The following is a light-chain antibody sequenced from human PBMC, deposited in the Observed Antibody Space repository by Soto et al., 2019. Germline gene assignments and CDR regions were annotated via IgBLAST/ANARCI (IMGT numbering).Light chain of an antibody. Sequence: IKMTQSPSSVSASVGARVTTTSRASQDVSNWLAWYQQKPGKAPKIRISGASSLQSGVPSRFSGSGSGTDFSLTISSLQAEDFATYFCQQANSSPSFAQGTRLEIK. CDR2: GAS. V-gene: IGKV1-12*02. CDR3: QQANSSPS. CDR1: QDVSNW. J-gene: IGKJ5*01.